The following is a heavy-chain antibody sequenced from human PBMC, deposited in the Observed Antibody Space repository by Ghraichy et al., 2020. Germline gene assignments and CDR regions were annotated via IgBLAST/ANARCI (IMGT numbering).Heavy chain of an antibody. CDR1: GGSFSGYY. V-gene: IGHV4-34*01. CDR3: ARGEGPADY. CDR2: INHSGST. D-gene: IGHD2-2*01. Sequence: SETLSLTCAVYGGSFSGYYWSWIRQPPGKGLEWIGEINHSGSTNYNPSLKSRVTISVDTSKNQFSLKLSSATAADTAVYYCARGEGPADYWGQGTLVTVSS. J-gene: IGHJ4*02.